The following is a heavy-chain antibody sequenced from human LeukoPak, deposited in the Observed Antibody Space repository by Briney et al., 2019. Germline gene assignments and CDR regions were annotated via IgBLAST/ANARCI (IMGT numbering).Heavy chain of an antibody. CDR2: ISSSSGYI. CDR1: GFTFNSYS. D-gene: IGHD2-2*01. CDR3: ARDSGYCSSTGCYVHYFDY. Sequence: GGSPRLSCAASGFTFNSYSMNWVRQTPGKGLEWVSSISSSSGYINYADSVKGRFTVSRDNAKNSLYLQMNSLRAEDTAVYYCARDSGYCSSTGCYVHYFDYWGQGTLVTVSS. J-gene: IGHJ4*02. V-gene: IGHV3-21*01.